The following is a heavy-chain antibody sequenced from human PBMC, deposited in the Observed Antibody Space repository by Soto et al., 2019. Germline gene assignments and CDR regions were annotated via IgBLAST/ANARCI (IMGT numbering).Heavy chain of an antibody. V-gene: IGHV4-4*02. CDR3: ARDRKWIQLDYYYGMDV. Sequence: SETLSLTCAVSGGSISSSNWWSWVRQPPGKGLEWIGEIYHSGSTNYNPSLESRVTISVDKSKNQFSLKLSSVTAADTAVYYCARDRKWIQLDYYYGMDVWGQGTTVTVSS. CDR2: IYHSGST. D-gene: IGHD1-1*01. CDR1: GGSISSSNW. J-gene: IGHJ6*02.